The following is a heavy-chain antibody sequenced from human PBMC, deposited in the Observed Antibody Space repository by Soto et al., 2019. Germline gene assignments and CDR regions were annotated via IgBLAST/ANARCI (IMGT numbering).Heavy chain of an antibody. CDR3: ARVLERGGYGMDA. CDR1: GFTFKTYE. Sequence: LRLSCAASGFTFKTYEMSWVRQAPGKGLEWISYITSTGYTRVYADSVKGRLTISRDNANNSLYLQMNSLRVEDTAVYYCARVLERGGYGMDAWGQGTTVTVSS. V-gene: IGHV3-48*03. J-gene: IGHJ6*02. D-gene: IGHD3-3*01. CDR2: ITSTGYTR.